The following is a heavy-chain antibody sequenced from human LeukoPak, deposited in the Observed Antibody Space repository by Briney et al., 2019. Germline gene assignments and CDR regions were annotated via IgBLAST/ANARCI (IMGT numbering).Heavy chain of an antibody. D-gene: IGHD6-19*01. CDR3: AKALHIAVAGPYYFDY. Sequence: GGSLRLSCAASGFTVSSNYMSWVRQAPGRGLEWVSAISGSGGSTYYADSVKGRFTISRDNSKNTLYLQMNSLRAEDTAVYYCAKALHIAVAGPYYFDYWGQGTLVTVSS. V-gene: IGHV3-23*01. CDR2: ISGSGGST. CDR1: GFTVSSNY. J-gene: IGHJ4*02.